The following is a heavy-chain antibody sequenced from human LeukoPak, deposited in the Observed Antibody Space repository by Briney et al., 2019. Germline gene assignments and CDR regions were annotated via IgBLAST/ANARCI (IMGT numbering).Heavy chain of an antibody. CDR2: IYYSGST. V-gene: IGHV4-39*01. J-gene: IGHJ5*02. CDR3: ARQMQDYDSSGNNWFDP. Sequence: SETLSLTCTVSGGSISSSSYYWGWIRQPPGKGLEWLGSIYYSGSTYYHPSLKSRVTISVDTSKNQFSLKLSSVTAADTAVYYCARQMQDYDSSGNNWFDPWGQGTLVTVSS. CDR1: GGSISSSSYY. D-gene: IGHD3-22*01.